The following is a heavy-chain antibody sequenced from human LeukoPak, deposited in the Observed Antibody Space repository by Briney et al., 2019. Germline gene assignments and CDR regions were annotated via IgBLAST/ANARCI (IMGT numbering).Heavy chain of an antibody. CDR2: IDHSGST. V-gene: IGHV4-4*02. Sequence: PGGSLRLSCAVSGFTFSSYWMSWVRQPPGKGLEWIGEIDHSGSTNYNPSLKSRVTISVDKSESQFSLKLSSVTAADTAVYYCVRVGTYFLLSWGQGTLVTVSS. CDR3: VRVGTYFLLS. CDR1: GFTFSSYW. J-gene: IGHJ5*02. D-gene: IGHD1-26*01.